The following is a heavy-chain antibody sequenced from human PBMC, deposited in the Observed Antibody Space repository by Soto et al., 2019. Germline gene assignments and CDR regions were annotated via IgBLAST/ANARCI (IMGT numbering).Heavy chain of an antibody. Sequence: SETLSLTCTVSGGSISSYYWSWIRQPPGKGLEWIGYIYYSGSTNYNPSLKSRVTISVDTSKNQFSLKLSSVTAADTAMYCCARVALLRYCSNTSCPNWFDPWGQGTLVTVSS. V-gene: IGHV4-59*01. J-gene: IGHJ5*02. CDR3: ARVALLRYCSNTSCPNWFDP. D-gene: IGHD2-2*01. CDR1: GGSISSYY. CDR2: IYYSGST.